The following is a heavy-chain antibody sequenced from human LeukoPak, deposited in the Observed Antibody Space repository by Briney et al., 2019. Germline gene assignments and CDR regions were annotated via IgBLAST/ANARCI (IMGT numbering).Heavy chain of an antibody. J-gene: IGHJ4*02. CDR2: MSGSGDRT. Sequence: GGSLRLSCAASGFTFSSYAMSWVRQAPGKGLEWVSAMSGSGDRTVYADSVKGRFTISRDNSKNTLYLQMNSLKDEDTAIYYCGKEPWEGSGYIHYWGQGTLVTVSS. CDR1: GFTFSSYA. V-gene: IGHV3-23*01. D-gene: IGHD3-3*01. CDR3: GKEPWEGSGYIHY.